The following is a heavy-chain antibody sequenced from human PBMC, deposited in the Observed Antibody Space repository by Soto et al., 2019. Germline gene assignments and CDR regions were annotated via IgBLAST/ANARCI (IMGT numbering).Heavy chain of an antibody. CDR3: ARIFVEMATIRPDYFDY. Sequence: ASVKVSCKASGYTFTGYYMNWVRQAPGQGLEWMGWINPNSGGTNYAQKFQGRVTMTRDTSISTAYMELSRLRSDDTAVYYCARIFVEMATIRPDYFDYWGQGTLVTVSS. D-gene: IGHD5-12*01. J-gene: IGHJ4*02. CDR2: INPNSGGT. CDR1: GYTFTGYY. V-gene: IGHV1-2*02.